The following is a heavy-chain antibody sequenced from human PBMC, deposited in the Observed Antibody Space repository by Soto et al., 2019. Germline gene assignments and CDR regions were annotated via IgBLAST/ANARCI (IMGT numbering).Heavy chain of an antibody. CDR3: ARRWGTYFDY. CDR1: GDSISNYY. V-gene: IGHV4-59*01. J-gene: IGHJ4*02. CDR2: IYYSGST. D-gene: IGHD7-27*01. Sequence: SETLSLTCPVSGDSISNYYWSWIRQPPGKGLEWIGYIYYSGSTNYNPSLKSRVTISVDTSKNQFSLKLSSVTAADTAVYYCARRWGTYFDYWGQGTLVTVSS.